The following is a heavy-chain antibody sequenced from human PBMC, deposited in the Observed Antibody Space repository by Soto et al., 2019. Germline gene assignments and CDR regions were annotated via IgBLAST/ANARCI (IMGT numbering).Heavy chain of an antibody. D-gene: IGHD6-6*01. J-gene: IGHJ4*02. V-gene: IGHV3-7*01. Sequence: EVQLVKSGGGLVQPGGSLRLSCAASGFTFSSYWMSWVRQAPGKGLEWVANIKQDGSEKYYVDSVKGRFTISRDNAKNSLYLQMNSLRAEDTAVYYCARDLGSSSSGSFDYWGQGTLVTVSS. CDR2: IKQDGSEK. CDR1: GFTFSSYW. CDR3: ARDLGSSSSGSFDY.